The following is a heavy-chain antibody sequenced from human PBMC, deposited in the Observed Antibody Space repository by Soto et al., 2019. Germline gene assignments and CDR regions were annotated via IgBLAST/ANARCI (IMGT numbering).Heavy chain of an antibody. CDR1: GFTFSSYA. CDR3: AKGGNSSWYVMDYYYYYMDV. J-gene: IGHJ6*03. V-gene: IGHV3-23*01. CDR2: ISGSGGST. Sequence: GGSLRLSCAASGFTFSSYAMSWVRQAPGKGLEWVSAISGSGGSTYYADSVKGRFTISRDNSKNTLYLQMNSLRAEDTAVYYCAKGGNSSWYVMDYYYYYMDVWGKGTTVTVSS. D-gene: IGHD6-13*01.